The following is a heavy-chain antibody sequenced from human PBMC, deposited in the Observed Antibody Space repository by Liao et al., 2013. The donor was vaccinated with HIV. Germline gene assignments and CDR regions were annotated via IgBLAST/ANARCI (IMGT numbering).Heavy chain of an antibody. CDR3: ARSSLLVRWFDP. J-gene: IGHJ5*02. CDR1: GGSFSSHY. Sequence: QVQLQQWGAGLLKPSETLSLTCAVYGGSFSSHYWSWIRQPPGNGAWSGLGKVIHSGSANYNPSLRDRVTISVDTSKNQFSLRVRSVTAADTAVYYCARSSLLVRWFDPWGQGTLVTVSS. V-gene: IGHV4-34*02. CDR2: VIHSGSA.